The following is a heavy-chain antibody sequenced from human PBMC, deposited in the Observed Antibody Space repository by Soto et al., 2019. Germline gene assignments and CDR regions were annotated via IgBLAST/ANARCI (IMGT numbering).Heavy chain of an antibody. V-gene: IGHV4-4*07. CDR3: AGVPRYYYDSSGYML. D-gene: IGHD3-22*01. CDR1: DGSISSYY. J-gene: IGHJ4*02. CDR2: IYTSGST. Sequence: SVTPSLTGPFSDGSISSYYWILIRQHAGKGLEWIGRIYTSGSTNYNPSLKSRVTMSVDTSKNQFSLKLSSVTAADTAVYYCAGVPRYYYDSSGYMLWGQGTLVTVSS.